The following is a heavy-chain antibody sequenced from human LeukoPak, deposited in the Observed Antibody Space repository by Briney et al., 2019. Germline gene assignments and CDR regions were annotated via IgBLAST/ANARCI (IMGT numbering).Heavy chain of an antibody. V-gene: IGHV3-23*01. CDR1: GFTFSSYA. Sequence: GSLRLSCAASGFTFSSYAMSWVRQAPGKGLEWVSAISGSGGSTYYADSVKGRFTISRDNSKNTLYLQMNSLRAEDTAVYYCAKDQVTRELPLVWYFDLWGRGTLVTVSS. CDR2: ISGSGGST. D-gene: IGHD1-26*01. CDR3: AKDQVTRELPLVWYFDL. J-gene: IGHJ2*01.